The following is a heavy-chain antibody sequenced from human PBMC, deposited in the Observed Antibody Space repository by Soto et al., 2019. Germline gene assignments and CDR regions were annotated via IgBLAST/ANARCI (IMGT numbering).Heavy chain of an antibody. CDR2: ISGGGGAT. J-gene: IGHJ2*01. V-gene: IGHV3-23*01. D-gene: IGHD3-10*01. CDR1: GFTFISYA. CDR3: AREVPGSTTRPDYWYFDI. Sequence: EVQLLESGGGLVQPGGSLRLSCAASGFTFISYAMNWVRQAPGKGLQWVSAISGGGGATFYADSVKGRFTISRDNSRNTVTLRVNSLGADDTAVYYCAREVPGSTTRPDYWYFDIWGRGTLVTVSS.